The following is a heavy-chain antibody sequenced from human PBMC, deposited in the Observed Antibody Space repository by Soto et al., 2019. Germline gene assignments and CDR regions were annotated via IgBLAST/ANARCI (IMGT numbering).Heavy chain of an antibody. CDR1: GCTFSSYA. CDR3: EVMITFGGVIVIQVGAFDI. V-gene: IGHV3-23*01. CDR2: ISGSGGST. D-gene: IGHD3-16*02. Sequence: EVQLLESGGGLVQPGGSLRLSCAASGCTFSSYAMSWVRQAPGKGLEWVSAISGSGGSTYYADAVKGRFTISRDNSKNTLYLQMNSLRAEDTAVYYCEVMITFGGVIVIQVGAFDIWGQGTMVTDSS. J-gene: IGHJ3*02.